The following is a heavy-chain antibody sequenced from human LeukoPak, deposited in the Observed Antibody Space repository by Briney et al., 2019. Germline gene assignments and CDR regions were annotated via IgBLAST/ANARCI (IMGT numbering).Heavy chain of an antibody. Sequence: SVKVSCKASGCTFSSYAISWVRQAPGQGLEWMGGIIPIFGTANYAQKFQGRVTITADESTSTAYMELSSLRSEDTAVYYCARRTYSSSWYSRWWYFDYWGQGTLVTVSS. D-gene: IGHD6-13*01. CDR2: IIPIFGTA. CDR1: GCTFSSYA. V-gene: IGHV1-69*13. CDR3: ARRTYSSSWYSRWWYFDY. J-gene: IGHJ4*02.